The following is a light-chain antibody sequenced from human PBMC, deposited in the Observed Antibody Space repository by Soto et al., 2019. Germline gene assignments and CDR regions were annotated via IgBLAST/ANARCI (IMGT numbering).Light chain of an antibody. CDR1: SSDVGGYNY. J-gene: IGLJ2*01. V-gene: IGLV2-14*03. CDR2: DVS. Sequence: QSVLTQPASVSGSPGQSITISCTGTSSDVGGYNYVSWYQQHPGKAPKLMIYDVSNRPSGVSYRFSGSKSGNTASLTISGRQAEDDSDYYCSSYTSSGALVFGGGTKLTVL. CDR3: SSYTSSGALV.